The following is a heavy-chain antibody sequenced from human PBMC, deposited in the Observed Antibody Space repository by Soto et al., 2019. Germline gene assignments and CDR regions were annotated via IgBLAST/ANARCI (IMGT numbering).Heavy chain of an antibody. V-gene: IGHV1-8*01. CDR2: MNPNSGNT. J-gene: IGHJ3*02. CDR3: ARVYCGGDCSSDDGAFDI. Sequence: ASVKVSCKASGYTFTSYDINWVRQATGQGLEWMGWMNPNSGNTGYAQKFQGRVTMTRNTSISTAYMELSSLRSEDTAVYYCARVYCGGDCSSDDGAFDIWGQGTMVTVSS. D-gene: IGHD2-21*01. CDR1: GYTFTSYD.